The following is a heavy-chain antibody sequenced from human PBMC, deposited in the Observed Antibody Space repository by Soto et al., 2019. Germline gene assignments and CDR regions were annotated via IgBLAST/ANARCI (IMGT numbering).Heavy chain of an antibody. J-gene: IGHJ4*02. CDR3: VKDAGRSYYDSSGLAPDYFDY. CDR2: ISSNGGST. Sequence: LRLSCSASGFTFSSYAMHWVRQAPGKGLEYVSAISSNGGSTYYADSVKGRFTISRDNSKNTLYLQMSSLRAEDTAVYYCVKDAGRSYYDSSGLAPDYFDYWGQGTLVTVSS. V-gene: IGHV3-64D*06. CDR1: GFTFSSYA. D-gene: IGHD3-22*01.